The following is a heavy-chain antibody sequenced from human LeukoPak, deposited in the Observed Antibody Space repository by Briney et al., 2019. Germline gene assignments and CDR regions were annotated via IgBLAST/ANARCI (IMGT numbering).Heavy chain of an antibody. CDR3: ARGGYDILTGYYLDY. V-gene: IGHV3-21*01. J-gene: IGHJ4*02. CDR1: GFTFSSYS. CDR2: ISSSSSYI. Sequence: GGSLRLSCAASGFTFSSYSMNWVRQAPGKGLEWASSISSSSSYIYYADSVKGRFTISRDNAKNSLYLQMNSLRAEDTAVYYCARGGYDILTGYYLDYWGQGTLVTVSS. D-gene: IGHD3-9*01.